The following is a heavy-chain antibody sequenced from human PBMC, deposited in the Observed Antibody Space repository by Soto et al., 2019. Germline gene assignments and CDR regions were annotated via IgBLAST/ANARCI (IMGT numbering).Heavy chain of an antibody. Sequence: ASVKVSCKASGYTFTSYYMHWVRQAPGQGLEWMGIINPSGGSTSYAQKFQGRVTMTRDTSTSTVYMELSSLRSEDTAVYYCAGRPRNSGRYLGYYGMDVWGQGTTVTVSS. CDR2: INPSGGST. CDR3: AGRPRNSGRYLGYYGMDV. D-gene: IGHD1-26*01. CDR1: GYTFTSYY. V-gene: IGHV1-46*01. J-gene: IGHJ6*02.